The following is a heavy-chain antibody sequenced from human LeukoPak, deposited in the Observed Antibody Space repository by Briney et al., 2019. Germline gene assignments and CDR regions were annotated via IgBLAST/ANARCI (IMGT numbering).Heavy chain of an antibody. D-gene: IGHD3-16*01. J-gene: IGHJ4*02. Sequence: GGTLRLSCAASGFTFSSYGMSWVRQAPGKGLEWVSTISRSGDSTYYADFVKGRFTISRDNSKNTLYLQMNSLRAEDTAVYYCAKRSFRGDFDYWGQGTLVTVSS. V-gene: IGHV3-23*01. CDR2: ISRSGDST. CDR1: GFTFSSYG. CDR3: AKRSFRGDFDY.